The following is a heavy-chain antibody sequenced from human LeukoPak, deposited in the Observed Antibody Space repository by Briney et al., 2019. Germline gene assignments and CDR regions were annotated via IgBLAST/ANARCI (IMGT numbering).Heavy chain of an antibody. CDR2: IYHSGST. J-gene: IGHJ5*02. CDR1: GGSISSSNW. Sequence: PSGTLSLTCAVSGGSISSSNWWSWVRQPPGKGLEWIGEIYHSGSTNYNPSLKSRVTISVGKSKNQFSLKLSSVTAADTAVYYCARVGSGDPQSWFDPWGQGTLVTVSS. CDR3: ARVGSGDPQSWFDP. D-gene: IGHD6-25*01. V-gene: IGHV4-4*02.